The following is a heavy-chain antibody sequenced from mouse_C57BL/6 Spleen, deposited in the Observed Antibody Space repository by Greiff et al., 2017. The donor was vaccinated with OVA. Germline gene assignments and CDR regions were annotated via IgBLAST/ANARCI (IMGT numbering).Heavy chain of an antibody. CDR1: GYTFTSYW. J-gene: IGHJ4*01. CDR2: INPSNGGT. CDR3: ASGVLHDYAMDD. Sequence: QVQLQQPGTELVKPGASVTLSCKASGYTFTSYWMHWVKQRPGQGLEWIGNINPSNGGTNYNEKFKSKATLTVDKSSSTACMQLSSLTSEDSAVYYCASGVLHDYAMDDWGKGTSVTVSS. D-gene: IGHD1-1*01. V-gene: IGHV1-53*01.